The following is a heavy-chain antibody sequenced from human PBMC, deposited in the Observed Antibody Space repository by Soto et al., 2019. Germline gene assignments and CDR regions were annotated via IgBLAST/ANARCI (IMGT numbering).Heavy chain of an antibody. D-gene: IGHD6-19*01. Sequence: SLRLSCAASGFTFSSYSMNWVRQAPGKGLEWVSYISSSSSTIYYSDSVKGRFTISRDNAKNSLHLQMNSLRAEDTAVYYCARGAGTNYYYYMDVWGKGTTVTVSS. CDR2: ISSSSSTI. J-gene: IGHJ6*03. CDR1: GFTFSSYS. V-gene: IGHV3-48*01. CDR3: ARGAGTNYYYYMDV.